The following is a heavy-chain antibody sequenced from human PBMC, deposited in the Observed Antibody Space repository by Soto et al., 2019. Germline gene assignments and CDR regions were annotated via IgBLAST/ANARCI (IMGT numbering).Heavy chain of an antibody. V-gene: IGHV1-2*02. D-gene: IGHD2-8*01. Sequence: QVQLVQSGADVKRPGASVKVSCKASGYRFTAYYMHWVRQAPGQGLEWMGWINPNSGGTNYAPKFRGRATVTRDTSISTAYMEVTRLRSDDTAVYFCAREVQALDSPTAYARRFDPWGQGTLITVS. J-gene: IGHJ5*02. CDR2: INPNSGGT. CDR3: AREVQALDSPTAYARRFDP. CDR1: GYRFTAYY.